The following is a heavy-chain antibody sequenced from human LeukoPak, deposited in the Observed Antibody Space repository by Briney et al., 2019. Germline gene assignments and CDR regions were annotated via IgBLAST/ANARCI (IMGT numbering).Heavy chain of an antibody. J-gene: IGHJ4*02. CDR1: GGSISSYY. V-gene: IGHV4-59*12. D-gene: IGHD2-21*02. Sequence: SETLSLTCSVSGGSISSYYWSWVRQPPGKGLEWIGYISDSGSTNYNPSLKSRVTISVDTSKNQFSLKLSSVTAADTAVYYCAREGCGGDCYGPFDYWGQGTLVTVSS. CDR3: AREGCGGDCYGPFDY. CDR2: ISDSGST.